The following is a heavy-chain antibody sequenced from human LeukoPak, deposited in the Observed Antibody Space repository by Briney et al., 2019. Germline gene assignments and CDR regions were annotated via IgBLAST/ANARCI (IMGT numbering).Heavy chain of an antibody. CDR1: GFTFSSYG. CDR3: ARDYSGDYSGY. J-gene: IGHJ4*02. D-gene: IGHD3-22*01. V-gene: IGHV3-30*03. Sequence: GGSLRLSCAASGFTFSSYGMHWVRQAPGKGLEWVAVISYDGSNKYYADSVKGRFTISRDNAKNTLYLQMSSLRAEDTAMYYCARDYSGDYSGYWGQGTLVTVSS. CDR2: ISYDGSNK.